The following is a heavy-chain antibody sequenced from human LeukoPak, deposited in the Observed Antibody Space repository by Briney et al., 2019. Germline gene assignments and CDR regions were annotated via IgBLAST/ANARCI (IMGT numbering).Heavy chain of an antibody. CDR2: TYRSGST. J-gene: IGHJ3*02. CDR3: ARALTSGYYPHDAFDI. CDR1: GYSIGSDCY. V-gene: IGHV4-38-2*01. D-gene: IGHD3-22*01. Sequence: PSETLSLTCAVSGYSIGSDCYWGWIRLPPGEGLEWIGSTYRSGSTYYNPSLKSRVTISVDTSKNQFSLKLSSVTAADTAVYYCARALTSGYYPHDAFDIWGQGTMVTVSS.